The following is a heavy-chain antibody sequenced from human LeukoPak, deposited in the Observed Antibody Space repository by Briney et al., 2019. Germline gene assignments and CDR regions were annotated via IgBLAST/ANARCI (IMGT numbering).Heavy chain of an antibody. V-gene: IGHV3-21*01. J-gene: IGHJ4*02. Sequence: GGSLRLSCAASGFTFSSYSMNWVRQAPGKGLEWVSSISSSSSYIYYADSVKGRFTISRDNAKNSLYLQMNSLRAEDTAVYYCARDDSSSSSRVDNDYWGQGTLVTVSS. CDR3: ARDDSSSSSRVDNDY. CDR2: ISSSSSYI. CDR1: GFTFSSYS. D-gene: IGHD6-13*01.